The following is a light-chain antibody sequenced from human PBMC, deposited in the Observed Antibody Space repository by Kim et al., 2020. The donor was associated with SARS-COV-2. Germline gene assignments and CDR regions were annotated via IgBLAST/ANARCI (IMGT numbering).Light chain of an antibody. CDR2: QDR. CDR1: KLGDKY. V-gene: IGLV3-1*01. CDR3: QAWDSSTVV. Sequence: SSELTQPPSVSVSPGQTASITCSGDKLGDKYACWYQQKPGQSPVTVIYQDRKRPSGIPERFSGSNSGITATLTISGTQAMDEADYYCQAWDSSTVVFGGG. J-gene: IGLJ2*01.